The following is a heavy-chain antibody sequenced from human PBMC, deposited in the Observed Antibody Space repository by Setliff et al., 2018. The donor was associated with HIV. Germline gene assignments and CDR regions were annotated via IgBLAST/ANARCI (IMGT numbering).Heavy chain of an antibody. Sequence: PSETLSLTCAVYDGSFSGYYWIWIRQPPGKGLEWIGEITHSGSTNYNPSLKSRVTISVDTSKNQFSLKLTSVTAADTAVYYCARDDYHDSSGCEGASYWGRGTLVTVSS. D-gene: IGHD3-22*01. CDR2: ITHSGST. V-gene: IGHV4-34*01. CDR3: ARDDYHDSSGCEGASY. CDR1: DGSFSGYY. J-gene: IGHJ4*02.